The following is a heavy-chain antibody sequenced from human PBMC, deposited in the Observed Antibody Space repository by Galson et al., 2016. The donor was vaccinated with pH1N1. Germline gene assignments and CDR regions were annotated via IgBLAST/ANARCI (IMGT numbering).Heavy chain of an antibody. J-gene: IGHJ4*02. Sequence: SLRLSCAASGFTFSNYGMSWVRQAPGKGLEWVSGFSGSGSSTYYADSVKGRFTISRDKSKNTLYLQMNRPTAEDTAVYYCARPSSSWVPVACFFSYWGQGTLVTVAS. CDR3: ARPSSSWVPVACFFSY. V-gene: IGHV3-23*01. CDR1: GFTFSNYG. CDR2: FSGSGSST. D-gene: IGHD6-13*01.